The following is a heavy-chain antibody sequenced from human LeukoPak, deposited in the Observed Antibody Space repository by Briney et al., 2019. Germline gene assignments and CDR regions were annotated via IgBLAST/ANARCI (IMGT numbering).Heavy chain of an antibody. D-gene: IGHD3-22*01. J-gene: IGHJ4*02. V-gene: IGHV3-53*01. CDR3: ASQTYYYDSSGYSEGDY. Sequence: GGSLRLSCAASGFTVSSNYMSWVRQAPGKGLEWVSVIYSGGSTYYADSVKGRFTISRDNSKNTLYLQMNSLRAEDTAVYYCASQTYYYDSSGYSEGDYWGQGTLVTVSS. CDR1: GFTVSSNY. CDR2: IYSGGST.